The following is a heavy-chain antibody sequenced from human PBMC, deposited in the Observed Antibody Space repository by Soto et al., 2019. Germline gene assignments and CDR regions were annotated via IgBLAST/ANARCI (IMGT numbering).Heavy chain of an antibody. D-gene: IGHD2-15*01. Sequence: RRLSCTASGFTFSDYEMNWVRQAPGKGLGWVSYITSGGRSIYYADSVKGRFIISRDNAENSLYLQMNSLRPEDTAVYYCVRRMASPDQWGQGTLVTVSS. V-gene: IGHV3-48*03. CDR3: VRRMASPDQ. J-gene: IGHJ4*02. CDR2: ITSGGRSI. CDR1: GFTFSDYE.